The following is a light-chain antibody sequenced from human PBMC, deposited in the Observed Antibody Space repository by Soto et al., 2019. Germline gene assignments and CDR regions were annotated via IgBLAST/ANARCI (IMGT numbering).Light chain of an antibody. V-gene: IGKV1-39*01. CDR1: QSISSY. CDR3: QQSYSTPT. Sequence: DIQMTQSPSSLSASVGDRVTITCRASQSISSYLNWYQQKPGKAPKPLIYAASSLQSGVPSRFSGCGSGTDFTLTISSLQPEDFATYYCQQSYSTPTFGGGTKVEIK. CDR2: AAS. J-gene: IGKJ4*02.